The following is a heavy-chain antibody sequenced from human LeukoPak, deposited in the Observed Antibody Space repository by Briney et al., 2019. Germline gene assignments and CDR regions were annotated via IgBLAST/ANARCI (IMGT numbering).Heavy chain of an antibody. CDR2: IYYSGST. CDR3: ASLQQLATGGNY. CDR1: GGSISGGGYY. Sequence: SETLSLTCTVSGGSISGGGYYWNWIRQHPGKGLEWIGYIYYSGSTYYNPSLKSRVNISVDTSKNQFSLKLSSVTAEDTAVYYCASLQQLATGGNYWGQGTLVTVSS. J-gene: IGHJ4*02. V-gene: IGHV4-31*03. D-gene: IGHD6-13*01.